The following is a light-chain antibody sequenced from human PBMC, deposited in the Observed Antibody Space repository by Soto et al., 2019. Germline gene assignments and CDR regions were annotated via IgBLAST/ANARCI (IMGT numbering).Light chain of an antibody. J-gene: IGLJ2*01. Sequence: QLVLTQPPSASGTPGQRVTISCSGSSSNIGSNYVFWYQQLPGAAPKLLIYSNDHRPSGVPDRFSGSKSGTSASLAISGLRSEDEADYYCATWDDSLSVLFGGGTKVTVL. CDR1: SSNIGSNY. V-gene: IGLV1-47*01. CDR3: ATWDDSLSVL. CDR2: SND.